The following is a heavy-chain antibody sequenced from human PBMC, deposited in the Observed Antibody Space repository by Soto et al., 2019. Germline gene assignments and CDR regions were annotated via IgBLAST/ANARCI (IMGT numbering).Heavy chain of an antibody. CDR3: AKAQYTGISKTLDY. D-gene: IGHD1-26*01. V-gene: IGHV3-23*01. CDR2: ISESGAIT. CDR1: GFTFSSYT. J-gene: IGHJ4*02. Sequence: EVHLLESGGGLVQPGGSLRLSCVASGFTFSSYTMYWVRQVPGKGLEWVSDISESGAITHYADSVNGRFTISRDDPKSTLYLQMHTLRGDDTAVYYCAKAQYTGISKTLDYWGQGTLVTVST.